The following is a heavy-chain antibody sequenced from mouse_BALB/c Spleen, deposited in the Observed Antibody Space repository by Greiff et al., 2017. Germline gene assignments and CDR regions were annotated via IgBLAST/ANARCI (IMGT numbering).Heavy chain of an antibody. CDR2: IWAGGST. CDR1: GFSLTSYG. D-gene: IGHD2-4*01. CDR3: AKEDDYYYAMDY. J-gene: IGHJ4*01. V-gene: IGHV2-9*02. Sequence: QLQQSGPGLVAPSQSLSITCTVSGFSLTSYGVHWVRQPPGKGLEWLGVIWAGGSTNYNSALMSRLSISKDNSKSQVFLKLNSLQTDDTATYYCAKEDDYYYAMDYWGQGTSVTVSS.